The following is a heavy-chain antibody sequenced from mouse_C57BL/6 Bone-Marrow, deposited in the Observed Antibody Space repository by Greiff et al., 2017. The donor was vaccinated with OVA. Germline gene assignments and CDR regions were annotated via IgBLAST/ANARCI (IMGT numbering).Heavy chain of an antibody. J-gene: IGHJ1*03. Sequence: QVQPKESGPELVKPGASVKISCKASGYAFSSSWMNWVKQRPGKGLEWIGRIYPGDGDTNYNGKFKGKATLTADKSSSTAYMQLSSLTSEDSAVYFCARRGYGNYWYFDVWGTGTTVTVSS. V-gene: IGHV1-82*01. D-gene: IGHD2-10*02. CDR1: GYAFSSSW. CDR2: IYPGDGDT. CDR3: ARRGYGNYWYFDV.